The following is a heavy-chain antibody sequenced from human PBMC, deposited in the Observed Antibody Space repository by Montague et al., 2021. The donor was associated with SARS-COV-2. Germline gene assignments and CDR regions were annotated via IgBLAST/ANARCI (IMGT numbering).Heavy chain of an antibody. D-gene: IGHD3-10*01. Sequence: SETLSLTCAVYGGSFSGYYWSWIRQPPGKGLEWIGVINHSGSTNYNPSLKSRVTISVDTSKNQFSLKLSTVTAADTAVYYCARVRYYGSGTTFGMDVWGQGTTVTVSS. CDR3: ARVRYYGSGTTFGMDV. CDR2: INHSGST. CDR1: GGSFSGYY. V-gene: IGHV4-34*01. J-gene: IGHJ6*02.